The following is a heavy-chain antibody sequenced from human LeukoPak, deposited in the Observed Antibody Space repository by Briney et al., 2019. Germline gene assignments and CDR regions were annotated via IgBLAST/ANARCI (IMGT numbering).Heavy chain of an antibody. Sequence: PSETLSLTYTVSGGSISTYYWNWIRQPPGKGLEWIGYIYHSGSTNYNPSLQSRVTISVDTSKNQFSLNLSSVTAADTAVHYCARGGAARLHFQIWGQGTLVTVSS. D-gene: IGHD6-6*01. V-gene: IGHV4-59*01. J-gene: IGHJ1*01. CDR2: IYHSGST. CDR1: GGSISTYY. CDR3: ARGGAARLHFQI.